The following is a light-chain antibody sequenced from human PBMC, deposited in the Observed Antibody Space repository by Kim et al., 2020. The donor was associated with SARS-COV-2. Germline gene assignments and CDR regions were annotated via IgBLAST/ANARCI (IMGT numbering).Light chain of an antibody. J-gene: IGKJ4*01. Sequence: DIQMTQSPSSVSASVGDRVTITCRASHDVSTWLAWYQHKPGKAPKLLIYAASILQSGAPPRFSGSGSGTDFTLTISSLLPGVFASYYRLQTNSFPLCFGGGTRLEIK. V-gene: IGKV1-12*01. CDR2: AAS. CDR3: LQTNSFPLC. CDR1: HDVSTW.